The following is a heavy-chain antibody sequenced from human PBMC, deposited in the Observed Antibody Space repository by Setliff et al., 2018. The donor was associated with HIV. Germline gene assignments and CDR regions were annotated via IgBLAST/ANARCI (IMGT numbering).Heavy chain of an antibody. CDR1: GGSISSSDW. CDR3: ARHPRGSIAAAASSFDY. Sequence: SETLSLTCAVSGGSISSSDWWSWVRQPPGKGLEWIGEIYYSGNTYYNPSLKSRVTISVAMSKNQFSLKLSSVTAADTAVYYCARHPRGSIAAAASSFDYWGQGTLVTV. D-gene: IGHD6-13*01. J-gene: IGHJ4*02. CDR2: IYYSGNT. V-gene: IGHV4-4*02.